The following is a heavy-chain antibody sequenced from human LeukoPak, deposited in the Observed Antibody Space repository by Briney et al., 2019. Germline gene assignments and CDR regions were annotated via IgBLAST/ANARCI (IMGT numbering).Heavy chain of an antibody. Sequence: PSETLSLTCTVSGGCISSSSYYWGWIRQHPGKGLEWIGYVYYSGSTYYNPSLKSRVTISVDTSKNQFSLKLSSVTAADTAVYYCARAIGSYYGYFDYWGQGTLVTVSS. V-gene: IGHV4-31*03. CDR1: GGCISSSSYY. D-gene: IGHD1-26*01. CDR3: ARAIGSYYGYFDY. CDR2: VYYSGST. J-gene: IGHJ4*02.